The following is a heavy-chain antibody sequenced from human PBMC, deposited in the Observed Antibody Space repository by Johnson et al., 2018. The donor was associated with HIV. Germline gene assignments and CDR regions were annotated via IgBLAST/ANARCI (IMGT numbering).Heavy chain of an antibody. D-gene: IGHD1-26*01. V-gene: IGHV3-33*08. J-gene: IGHJ3*02. CDR3: AAWGGVGAGRAFDI. Sequence: QVQLVESGGGVVQPGRSLRLSCASSGFTFSYYGMHWVRQAPGKGLEWVAVIWYDGGIKYYADSVKGRFTISRDNSKNTLYLQMNSLRAEETALYYCAAWGGVGAGRAFDIWGQGTMVTVSS. CDR1: GFTFSYYG. CDR2: IWYDGGIK.